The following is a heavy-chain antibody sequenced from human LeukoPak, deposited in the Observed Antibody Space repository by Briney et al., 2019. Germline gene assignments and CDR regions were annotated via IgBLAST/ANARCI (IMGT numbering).Heavy chain of an antibody. CDR3: AKGWFGESIRTDYYGMDV. J-gene: IGHJ6*02. D-gene: IGHD3-10*01. CDR1: GFTFDDYA. CDR2: ISWNSGTI. Sequence: GRSLRLSCAASGFTFDDYAMHWVRQAPGKGLEWVSGISWNSGTIDYADSVKGRFTISRDNAKNSLYLQMNSLRAEDTAMYYCAKGWFGESIRTDYYGMDVWGQGTTVTVSS. V-gene: IGHV3-9*01.